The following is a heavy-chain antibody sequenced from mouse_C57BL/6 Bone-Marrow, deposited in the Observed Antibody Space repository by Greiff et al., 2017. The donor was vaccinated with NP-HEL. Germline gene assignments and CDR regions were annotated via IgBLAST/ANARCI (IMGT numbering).Heavy chain of an antibody. Sequence: QVQLKESGAELARPGASVKLSCKASGYTFTSYGISWVKQRTGQGLEWIGEIYPRSGNTYYNEKFKGKATLTADKSSSTAYMELRSLTSEDSAVYFCARGRGNYRYYDAMDYWGQGTSVTVSS. J-gene: IGHJ4*01. CDR1: GYTFTSYG. CDR2: IYPRSGNT. CDR3: ARGRGNYRYYDAMDY. V-gene: IGHV1-81*01. D-gene: IGHD2-1*01.